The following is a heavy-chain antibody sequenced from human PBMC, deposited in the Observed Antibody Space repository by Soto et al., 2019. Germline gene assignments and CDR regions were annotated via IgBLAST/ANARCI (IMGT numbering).Heavy chain of an antibody. J-gene: IGHJ6*02. Sequence: GESLKISCKTSGYTFTDYWIGWVRQMPGKGLEWVGIIYSGDSDTRYNPSFRGLVPISADKPISTAYLTWSSLKASDSAMYYCAKNNCDAGTCCSFMGWLHYAMDVCGQGNMVT. CDR1: GYTFTDYW. CDR2: IYSGDSDT. CDR3: AKNNCDAGTCCSFMGWLHYAMDV. D-gene: IGHD2-15*01. V-gene: IGHV5-51*04.